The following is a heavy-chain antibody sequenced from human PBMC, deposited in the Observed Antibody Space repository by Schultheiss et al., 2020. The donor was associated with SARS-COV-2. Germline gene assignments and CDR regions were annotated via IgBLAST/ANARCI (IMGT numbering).Heavy chain of an antibody. CDR1: GFTFSSYG. Sequence: GGSLRLSCAASGFTFSSYGMHWVRQAPGKGLEWVAVIYSGGSTYYADSVKGRFTISRDNSKNTLYLQMNSLRAEDTAVYYCARGMNGGDFFDYWGQGTLVTVSS. CDR2: IYSGGST. J-gene: IGHJ4*02. V-gene: IGHV3-53*01. CDR3: ARGMNGGDFFDY. D-gene: IGHD1-1*01.